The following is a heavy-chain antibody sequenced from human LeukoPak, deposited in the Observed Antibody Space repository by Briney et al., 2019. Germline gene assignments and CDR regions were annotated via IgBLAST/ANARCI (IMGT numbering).Heavy chain of an antibody. CDR1: GFTFSNYA. CDR3: ARDSIEFGLFGVVIIAGSGWDY. CDR2: ISYDGSNK. D-gene: IGHD3-3*01. Sequence: GGSLRLSCAASGFTFSNYAMSWVRQAPGKGLEWVAVISYDGSNKYYADSVKGRFTISRDNSKNTLYLQMNSLRAEDTAVYYCARDSIEFGLFGVVIIAGSGWDYWGQGTLVTVSS. V-gene: IGHV3-30*04. J-gene: IGHJ4*02.